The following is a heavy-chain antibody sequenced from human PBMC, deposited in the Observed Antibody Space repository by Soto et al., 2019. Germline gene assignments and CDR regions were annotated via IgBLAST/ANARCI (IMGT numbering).Heavy chain of an antibody. Sequence: PVGSRRPSSEVSGLTFLIYGVHWVRTAPGKGLEWVSYIRSSSSTIYYADSVKGRFTISRDNAKNSLYLQMNSLRDEDTAVYYCARKRIAVAGSGIDYWGQGTLVNRSS. V-gene: IGHV3-48*02. CDR1: GLTFLIYG. CDR3: ARKRIAVAGSGIDY. J-gene: IGHJ4*02. CDR2: IRSSSSTI. D-gene: IGHD6-19*01.